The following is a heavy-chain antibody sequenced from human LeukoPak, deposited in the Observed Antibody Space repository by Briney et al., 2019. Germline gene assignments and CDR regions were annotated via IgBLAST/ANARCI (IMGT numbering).Heavy chain of an antibody. J-gene: IGHJ6*03. D-gene: IGHD6-13*01. V-gene: IGHV1-8*01. Sequence: GASVKLSCKASGYTFSNYDINWVRQAPGQGLEWMGWMNPNRGNTVYAQKFQGRVTMTRNTSKSTAYMEMSSLRSEDTAVYYCARSLAAAGYYYYYYMDVWGKGTTVTLS. CDR2: MNPNRGNT. CDR3: ARSLAAAGYYYYYYMDV. CDR1: GYTFSNYD.